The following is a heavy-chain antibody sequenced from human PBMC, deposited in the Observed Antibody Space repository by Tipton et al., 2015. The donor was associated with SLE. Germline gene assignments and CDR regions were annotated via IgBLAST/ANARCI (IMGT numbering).Heavy chain of an antibody. J-gene: IGHJ6*03. Sequence: SLTCTVSGGSISSSNYYWGWIRQPPGKGLEWIGSIYYSGSTYYNPSLKSRVTISVDTSKNQFSMNLSSVTAADTAVYYCARVGWVEATGPYYFSMDVWGQGTPVTVSS. CDR2: IYYSGST. CDR3: ARVGWVEATGPYYFSMDV. CDR1: GGSISSSNYY. D-gene: IGHD1-26*01. V-gene: IGHV4-39*07.